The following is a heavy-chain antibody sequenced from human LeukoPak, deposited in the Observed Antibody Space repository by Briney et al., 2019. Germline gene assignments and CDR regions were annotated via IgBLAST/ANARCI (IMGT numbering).Heavy chain of an antibody. V-gene: IGHV3-23*01. Sequence: GGTLRLSCAASGFTCSSYGMSWVRQAPGKGLEWVSAISGSGGSTYYADSVKGRFTISRDNSKNTLYLQMNSLRAEDTAVYYCAKRRGLELLYYYYMDVWGKGTTVTVSS. CDR2: ISGSGGST. J-gene: IGHJ6*03. CDR3: AKRRGLELLYYYYMDV. CDR1: GFTCSSYG. D-gene: IGHD1-7*01.